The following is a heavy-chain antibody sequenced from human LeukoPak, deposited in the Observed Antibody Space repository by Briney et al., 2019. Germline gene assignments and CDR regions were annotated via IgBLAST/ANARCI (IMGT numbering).Heavy chain of an antibody. CDR3: ARENYYGSGSSLDY. CDR1: GYTFTGYY. D-gene: IGHD3-10*01. CDR2: TNPNSGGT. J-gene: IGHJ4*02. V-gene: IGHV1-2*06. Sequence: ASVKVSCKASGYTFTGYYMHWVRQAPGQGLEWMGRTNPNSGGTNYAQKFQGRVTMTRDTSISTAYMELSRLRSDDTAVYYCARENYYGSGSSLDYWGQGALVTVSS.